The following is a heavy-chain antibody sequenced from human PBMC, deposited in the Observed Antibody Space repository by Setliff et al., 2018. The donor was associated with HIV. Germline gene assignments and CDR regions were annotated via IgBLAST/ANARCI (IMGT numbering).Heavy chain of an antibody. Sequence: ASEKVSCKASGDTFNNYYIYWVRQAPGQGLEWMGMINPRGETTNYAQKFQGRVTMTRDTSTSTVYMELSSLRSEDTAFYYCTRVAVITDDAFDVWGQGTMVTVSS. CDR3: TRVAVITDDAFDV. V-gene: IGHV1-46*02. J-gene: IGHJ3*01. CDR1: GDTFNNYY. D-gene: IGHD3-16*01. CDR2: INPRGETT.